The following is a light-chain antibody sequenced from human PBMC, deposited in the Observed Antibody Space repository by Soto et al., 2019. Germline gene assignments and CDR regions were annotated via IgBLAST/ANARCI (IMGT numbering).Light chain of an antibody. Sequence: EIVLTQSPATLSLSPVERATLSFRASQIVSSYLAWYQQKPGQAPRLLIYDASNRATGIPARFSGSGSGTDFTLTISRLEPEDFAVYYCQQYGSSPQITFGQGTRLEIK. J-gene: IGKJ5*01. CDR3: QQYGSSPQIT. V-gene: IGKV3-20*01. CDR2: DAS. CDR1: QIVSSY.